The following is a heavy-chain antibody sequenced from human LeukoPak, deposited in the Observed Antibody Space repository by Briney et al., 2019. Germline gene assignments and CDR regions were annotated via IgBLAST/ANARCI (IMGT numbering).Heavy chain of an antibody. D-gene: IGHD5-24*01. Sequence: GGSLRLSCAASGFTFDEYAMHWVRQAPGKGLEWVSGISWNSGSRGYADSVKGRFTISGDNAKNSLYLQMNSLRAEDTALYYCAKEGGDGYNLDYWGQGTLVTVSS. CDR3: AKEGGDGYNLDY. CDR1: GFTFDEYA. V-gene: IGHV3-9*01. CDR2: ISWNSGSR. J-gene: IGHJ4*02.